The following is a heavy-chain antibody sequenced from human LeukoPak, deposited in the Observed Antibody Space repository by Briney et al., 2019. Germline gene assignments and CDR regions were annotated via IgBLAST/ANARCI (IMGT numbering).Heavy chain of an antibody. J-gene: IGHJ5*02. Sequence: GRSPRLSCAASGFTFSSYGMHWVRQAPGKGLEWVAVISYDGSNKYYADSVKGRFTISRDNSKNTLYLQMNSLRAEDTAVYYCAKDPSGNWYFDPWGQGTLVTVSS. V-gene: IGHV3-30*18. D-gene: IGHD6-25*01. CDR3: AKDPSGNWYFDP. CDR2: ISYDGSNK. CDR1: GFTFSSYG.